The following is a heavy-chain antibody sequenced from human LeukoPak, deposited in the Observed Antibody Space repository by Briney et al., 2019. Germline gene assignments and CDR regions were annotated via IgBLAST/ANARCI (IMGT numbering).Heavy chain of an antibody. CDR2: ISHDGNNK. Sequence: GGSLRLSCAASGFTFSSYAMHWVRQAPGKGLEWVAVISHDGNNKYNADSVKGRFTISRDNSKNTLYLQTNSLRAEDTAVYYCAREGVYSNGPFDYWGQGTRVTVSS. J-gene: IGHJ4*02. D-gene: IGHD5-18*01. CDR1: GFTFSSYA. V-gene: IGHV3-30-3*01. CDR3: AREGVYSNGPFDY.